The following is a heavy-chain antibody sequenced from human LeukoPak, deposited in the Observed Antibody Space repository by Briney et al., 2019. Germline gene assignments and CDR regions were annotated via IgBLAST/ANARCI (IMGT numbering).Heavy chain of an antibody. CDR3: ARARGDY. D-gene: IGHD3-10*01. V-gene: IGHV4-34*01. Sequence: SETLSLTCAVYGVFFSGYYWSWIRQPPGKGLEWIGEINHSGSTNYNPSLKSRVTISVDTSKNQFSLKLSSVTAADTAVYYCARARGDYWGQGTLVTVSS. CDR1: GVFFSGYY. CDR2: INHSGST. J-gene: IGHJ4*02.